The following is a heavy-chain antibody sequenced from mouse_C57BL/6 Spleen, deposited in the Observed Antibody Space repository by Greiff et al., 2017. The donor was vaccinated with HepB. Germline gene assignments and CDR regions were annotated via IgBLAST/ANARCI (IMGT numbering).Heavy chain of an antibody. D-gene: IGHD2-5*01. CDR1: GYAFSSSW. Sequence: QVQLQQSGPELVKPGASVKISCKASGYAFSSSWMNWVKQRPGKGLEWIGRIYPGDGDTNYNGKFKGKATLTADKSSSTAYMQLSNLTSEDSAVYFCARPYSNSWYFDVWGTGTTVTVSS. CDR2: IYPGDGDT. CDR3: ARPYSNSWYFDV. V-gene: IGHV1-82*01. J-gene: IGHJ1*03.